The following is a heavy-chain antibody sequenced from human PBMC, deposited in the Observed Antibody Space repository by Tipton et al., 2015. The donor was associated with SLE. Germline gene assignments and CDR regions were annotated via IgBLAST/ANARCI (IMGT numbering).Heavy chain of an antibody. J-gene: IGHJ4*02. CDR1: GYPFSDKY. D-gene: IGHD3-9*01. CDR3: TRENWFYDF. CDR2: IHPHTGGT. V-gene: IGHV1-2*02. Sequence: QVQLVQSGPEVKKPGASVRVSCEVSGYPFSDKYIHWVRQAPGQGLEWMGWIHPHTGGTHYAQKFQGRVTMTRDTSISTVYTELISLTSDDTAIYYCTRENWFYDFWGQGTLVTVSS.